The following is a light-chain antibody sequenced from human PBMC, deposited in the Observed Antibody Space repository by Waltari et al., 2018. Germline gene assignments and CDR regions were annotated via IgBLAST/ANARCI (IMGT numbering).Light chain of an antibody. V-gene: IGKV1-17*01. CDR2: VAS. J-gene: IGKJ3*01. CDR1: QGISNY. CDR3: LQYYSDTFT. Sequence: DIQMTQSPSSLSASVGDRVTISCRASQGISNYLSWYQQRPGKAPKRLISVASSLESGVPSRFSGSGSGTEFTLTITGLQSEDVATYFCLQYYSDTFTFGPGTELVVK.